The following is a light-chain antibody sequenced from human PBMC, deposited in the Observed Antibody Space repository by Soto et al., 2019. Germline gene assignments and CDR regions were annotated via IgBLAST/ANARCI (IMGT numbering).Light chain of an antibody. CDR2: EVT. Sequence: QSVLTQPDSVSGSPGQSITFSCTGTNGDIGNYDLVSWYQQHPGKAPKLMISEVTKRPSGISNRFSGSKSGNTASLTISGLQAEDEADYYCCSYAGSNTYVFGTGTKVTVL. V-gene: IGLV2-23*02. CDR1: NGDIGNYDL. CDR3: CSYAGSNTYV. J-gene: IGLJ1*01.